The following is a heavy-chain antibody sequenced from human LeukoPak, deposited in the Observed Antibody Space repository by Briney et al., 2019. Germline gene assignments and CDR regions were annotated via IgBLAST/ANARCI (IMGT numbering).Heavy chain of an antibody. CDR2: ISSSSSYI. D-gene: IGHD3-3*01. Sequence: GGSPRLSCAASGFTFSSYAMSWVRQAPGKGLEWVSSISSSSSYIYYADSVKGRFTISRDNAKNSLYLQMNSLRAEDTAVYYCARDKNFWSGSLYYIDYWGQGTLVTVSS. V-gene: IGHV3-21*01. J-gene: IGHJ4*02. CDR1: GFTFSSYA. CDR3: ARDKNFWSGSLYYIDY.